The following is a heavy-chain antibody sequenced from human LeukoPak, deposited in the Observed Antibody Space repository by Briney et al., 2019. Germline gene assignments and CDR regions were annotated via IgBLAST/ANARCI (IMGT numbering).Heavy chain of an antibody. CDR3: ARVQVPTVISGVVTSVDHVNRGSFDS. CDR1: GGSISSYY. Sequence: KTSETLSLTCTVSGGSISSYYWSWIRQPPGKGLEWIGYISYSGGTNYSPSLKSRVTISVDPSKNQFSLKLSSVTAADTAVYYCARVQVPTVISGVVTSVDHVNRGSFDSWGQGSLVSVSS. J-gene: IGHJ4*02. D-gene: IGHD3-3*01. CDR2: ISYSGGT. V-gene: IGHV4-59*01.